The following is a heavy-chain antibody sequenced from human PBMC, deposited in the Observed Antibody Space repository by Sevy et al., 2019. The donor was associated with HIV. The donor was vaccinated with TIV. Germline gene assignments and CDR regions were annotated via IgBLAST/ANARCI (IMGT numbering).Heavy chain of an antibody. J-gene: IGHJ5*02. CDR2: LDPGNGEI. CDR3: ATVGLGYYSGSSYYQGDWFDP. V-gene: IGHV1-24*01. Sequence: ASVKVSCKVFGYSLSKLSMHWVRQAPGKGLEWMGSLDPGNGEITYAQTLQGRVTMTEDTSTDTDYMVLSGLTAEDTATYYCATVGLGYYSGSSYYQGDWFDPWGQGTLVTVSS. D-gene: IGHD2-15*01. CDR1: GYSLSKLS.